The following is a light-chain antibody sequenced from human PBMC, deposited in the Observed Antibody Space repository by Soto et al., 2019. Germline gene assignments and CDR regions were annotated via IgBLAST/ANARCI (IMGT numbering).Light chain of an antibody. CDR2: EDS. Sequence: QSVLTQPASVSGSPGQSITISCTGTSSDVGSYNLVSWYQQHPGKAPKIMIYEDSKRPSGVSNRFSGSKSGNTASLTISGLQAEDEADYYCCSYAGSSTFVFGTGTKVTVL. V-gene: IGLV2-23*01. CDR1: SSDVGSYNL. CDR3: CSYAGSSTFV. J-gene: IGLJ1*01.